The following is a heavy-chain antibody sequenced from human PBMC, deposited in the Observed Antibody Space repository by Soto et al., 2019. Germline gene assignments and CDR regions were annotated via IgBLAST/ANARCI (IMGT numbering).Heavy chain of an antibody. Sequence: GESLKISCKGSGYSFTSYWISWVRQMPGKGLEWMGRIDPSDSYTNYSPSFQGHVTISADKSISTAYLQWSSLKASDTAMYYCAFLGYIVVVPAQAVDVWGQGTTVTVSS. CDR2: IDPSDSYT. V-gene: IGHV5-10-1*01. J-gene: IGHJ6*02. CDR3: AFLGYIVVVPAQAVDV. CDR1: GYSFTSYW. D-gene: IGHD2-2*01.